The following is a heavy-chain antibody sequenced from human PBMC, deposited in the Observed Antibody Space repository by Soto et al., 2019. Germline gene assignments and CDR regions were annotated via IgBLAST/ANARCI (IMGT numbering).Heavy chain of an antibody. CDR3: AREGVTNYTDYYFDL. CDR1: GFTCSSYA. J-gene: IGHJ4*01. D-gene: IGHD4-4*01. V-gene: IGHV3-23*01. CDR2: ISGSGGST. Sequence: GGSLRLSCAASGFTCSSYAMSWVRKAPGKGLEWVSAISGSGGSTYYADSVKGRFTISRDNSKNTLYLQMDSLRPEDTAIYYCAREGVTNYTDYYFDLWGHGALVTVSS.